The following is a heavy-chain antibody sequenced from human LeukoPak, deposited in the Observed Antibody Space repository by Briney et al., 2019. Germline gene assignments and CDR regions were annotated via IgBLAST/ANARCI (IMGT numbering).Heavy chain of an antibody. CDR1: GFTFSSYA. CDR3: AKDFASSGCYLFHY. CDR2: ISYDGSSK. Sequence: SGGSLRLSCAASGFTFSSYAMHWVRQAPGKGLEWVALISYDGSSKYYADSVKGRFTISRDSSKNTLYLQMNSLRAEDTAVYYCAKDFASSGCYLFHYWGQGTLVTVSS. J-gene: IGHJ4*02. D-gene: IGHD6-19*01. V-gene: IGHV3-30*04.